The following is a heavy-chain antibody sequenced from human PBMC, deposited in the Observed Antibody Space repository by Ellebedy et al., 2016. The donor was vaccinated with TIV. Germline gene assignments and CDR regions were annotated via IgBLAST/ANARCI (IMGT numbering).Heavy chain of an antibody. D-gene: IGHD2-8*01. Sequence: SQTLSLTCAIPGDSVSNHGVTWNWIRQSPSRGLEWRGRAYYWSTWIYNYAVSVKGRITIYPDTSNNQISLHLNSGTLEYTAVYYCARDPPWCYSCPDVWGQGTTVTVSS. CDR3: ARDPPWCYSCPDV. CDR1: GDSVSNHGVT. CDR2: AYYWSTWIY. J-gene: IGHJ6*02. V-gene: IGHV6-1*01.